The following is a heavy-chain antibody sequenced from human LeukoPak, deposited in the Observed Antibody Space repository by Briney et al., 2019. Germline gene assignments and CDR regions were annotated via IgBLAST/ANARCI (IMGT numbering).Heavy chain of an antibody. Sequence: SETLSLTCAVYGGSFSGYYWSWIRQPPGKGLEWIGEINHSGSTNYSPPLKRRVTISVGTSNNQFSLKLSSVTAADTAVYYCARRDYCTSTTCYESYNWFDPWGQGTLVTVSS. CDR3: ARRDYCTSTTCYESYNWFDP. CDR2: INHSGST. V-gene: IGHV4-34*01. J-gene: IGHJ5*02. D-gene: IGHD2-2*01. CDR1: GGSFSGYY.